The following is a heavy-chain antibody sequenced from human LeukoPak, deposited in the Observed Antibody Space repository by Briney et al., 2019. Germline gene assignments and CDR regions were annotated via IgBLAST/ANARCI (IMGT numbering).Heavy chain of an antibody. CDR1: GFTFSSYG. Sequence: GGSLRLSCAASGFTFSSYGMHWVRQAPGKGLEWVAFIRYDGSNKYYADSVKGRFTISRDNSKNTLYLQMNSLRAEDTAVYYCAKDVYGDYGGAYYFDYWGQGTLVTVSS. D-gene: IGHD4-17*01. CDR3: AKDVYGDYGGAYYFDY. V-gene: IGHV3-30*02. J-gene: IGHJ4*02. CDR2: IRYDGSNK.